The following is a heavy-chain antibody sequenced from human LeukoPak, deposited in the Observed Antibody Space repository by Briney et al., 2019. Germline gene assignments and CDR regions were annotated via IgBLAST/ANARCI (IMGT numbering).Heavy chain of an antibody. CDR1: GGSISSGDYY. J-gene: IGHJ6*03. CDR2: IYYSGST. V-gene: IGHV4-30-4*08. D-gene: IGHD1-26*01. Sequence: SETLSLTCTVSGGSISSGDYYWSWIRQPPGKGLEWIGYIYYSGSTYYNPSLKSRVTISVDTSKNQFSLKLSSVTAADTAVYYCARELPSGSGGLSYYYYMDVWGKGTTVTVSS. CDR3: ARELPSGSGGLSYYYYMDV.